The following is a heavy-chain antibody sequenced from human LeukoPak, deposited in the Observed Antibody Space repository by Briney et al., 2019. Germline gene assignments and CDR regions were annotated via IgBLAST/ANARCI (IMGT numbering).Heavy chain of an antibody. V-gene: IGHV4-34*01. J-gene: IGHJ4*02. Sequence: SETLSLTCAVYGGSFSDYYWNWIRQHPGKGLEWIGEINHSGSTNYNPSLKSRVTISVDTSKNQFSLKLSSVTAADTAVYYCAARGIAVAGSYWGQGTLVAVSS. CDR3: AARGIAVAGSY. D-gene: IGHD6-19*01. CDR2: INHSGST. CDR1: GGSFSDYY.